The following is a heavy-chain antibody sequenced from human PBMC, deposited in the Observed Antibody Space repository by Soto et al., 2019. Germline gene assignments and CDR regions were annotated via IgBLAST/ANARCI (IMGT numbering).Heavy chain of an antibody. CDR2: FDPGDGET. CDR3: ATAGIAVAGTLFDY. CDR1: GYTLTELS. J-gene: IGHJ4*02. D-gene: IGHD6-19*01. Sequence: ASVKVSCKVSGYTLTELSMHWVRQAPGKGLEWMGGFDPGDGETIYAQKFQGRVTMTEDTSTDTAYMELSSLRSEDTAVYYCATAGIAVAGTLFDYWGQGTLVTVSS. V-gene: IGHV1-24*01.